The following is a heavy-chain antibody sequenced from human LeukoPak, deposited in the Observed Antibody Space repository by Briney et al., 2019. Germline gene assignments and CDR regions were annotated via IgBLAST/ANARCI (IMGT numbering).Heavy chain of an antibody. CDR2: ISGFNT. Sequence: PGGSLRLSCTTSGFAFSNYAMNWVRQAPGKGPEWVSGISGFNTYYADSVKGRFTIFRDNSKNVLYLQMDRLRAEDTAVYSCAKDVCTSPRCLLYFDFWGQGTLVTVSS. CDR3: AKDVCTSPRCLLYFDF. CDR1: GFAFSNYA. J-gene: IGHJ4*02. V-gene: IGHV3-23*01. D-gene: IGHD2-8*01.